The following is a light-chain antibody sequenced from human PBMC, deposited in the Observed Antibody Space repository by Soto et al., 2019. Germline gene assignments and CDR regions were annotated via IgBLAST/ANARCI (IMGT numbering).Light chain of an antibody. V-gene: IGKV1-5*01. J-gene: IGKJ1*01. CDR1: QSISSW. CDR3: QQYNSYWT. CDR2: DAS. Sequence: DIQMTQYPSTLSASVGDRVTITCRASQSISSWLAWYQQKPGKAPKLLIYDASSLESGVPSRFSGSGSGTEFTLTISSLQPDDFATYYCQQYNSYWTFCQGTKVEIK.